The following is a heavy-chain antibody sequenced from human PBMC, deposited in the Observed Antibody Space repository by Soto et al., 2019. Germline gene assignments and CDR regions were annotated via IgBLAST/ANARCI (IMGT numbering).Heavy chain of an antibody. V-gene: IGHV3-23*01. CDR3: SKDDFWSDYPIRFDY. Sequence: EVQLLESGGGLVQPGGSLRISCAASGFTFSSYAMSWVRQAPGKGLEWVSAISGSGGSTYYADSVKGRFIISRDNSKNTLYLQMNRLRAEETAVYYCSKDDFWSDYPIRFDYWCQGTLVTVSS. D-gene: IGHD3-3*01. CDR1: GFTFSSYA. J-gene: IGHJ4*02. CDR2: ISGSGGST.